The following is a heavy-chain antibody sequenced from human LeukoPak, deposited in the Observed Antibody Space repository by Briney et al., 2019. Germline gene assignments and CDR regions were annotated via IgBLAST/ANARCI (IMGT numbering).Heavy chain of an antibody. Sequence: SETLSLTCNVSGGSISGYHWSWIRQPPGKGLEWLGCIYYSGSSNYNPSLKSRVTISVDTSKNQFSLKLSSVTAADTAVYYCARTYYYDSSGHFDYWGQGTLVTVSS. CDR2: IYYSGSS. CDR1: GGSISGYH. CDR3: ARTYYYDSSGHFDY. D-gene: IGHD3-22*01. V-gene: IGHV4-59*08. J-gene: IGHJ4*02.